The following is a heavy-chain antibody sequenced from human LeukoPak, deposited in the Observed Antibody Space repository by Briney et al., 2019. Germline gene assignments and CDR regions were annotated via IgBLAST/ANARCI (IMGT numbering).Heavy chain of an antibody. Sequence: ASVKVSCKASGYTFTGYYIRWVRQAPGQGLEWMGWINPNSGATRYANNFQDRVTLTRDTSINTAYMEMSGLKYDDTALYYCAREGCYSASCNIIGDDNWFDPWGQGTPVTVSS. CDR2: INPNSGAT. D-gene: IGHD2/OR15-2a*01. CDR3: AREGCYSASCNIIGDDNWFDP. CDR1: GYTFTGYY. J-gene: IGHJ5*02. V-gene: IGHV1-2*02.